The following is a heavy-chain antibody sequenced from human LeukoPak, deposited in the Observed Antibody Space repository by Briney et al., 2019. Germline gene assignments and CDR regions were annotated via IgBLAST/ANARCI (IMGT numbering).Heavy chain of an antibody. Sequence: ASVKVSCKASGYTFTSYGISWVRQAPGQGLEWMGRISAYNGNTNYAQKLQGRVTMTTDTSTSTAYMELRSLRSDDTAVYYCARASPAGKPPSYWGQGTLVTVSS. J-gene: IGHJ4*02. V-gene: IGHV1-18*01. CDR3: ARASPAGKPPSY. CDR2: ISAYNGNT. CDR1: GYTFTSYG. D-gene: IGHD6-13*01.